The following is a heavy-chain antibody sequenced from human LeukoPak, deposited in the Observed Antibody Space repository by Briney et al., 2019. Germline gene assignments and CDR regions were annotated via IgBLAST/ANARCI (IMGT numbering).Heavy chain of an antibody. CDR2: VYYSGST. V-gene: IGHV4-31*03. CDR1: GGSISSGGYY. CDR3: ARKVGGAFDI. Sequence: PSQTLSLTCTVSGGSISSGGYYWSWIRQHPGKGLEWIGYVYYSGSTYYNPSLKSRVTISVDTSKNQFSLKLSSVTAADTAMYYCARKVGGAFDIWGQGTMVTVSS. J-gene: IGHJ3*02.